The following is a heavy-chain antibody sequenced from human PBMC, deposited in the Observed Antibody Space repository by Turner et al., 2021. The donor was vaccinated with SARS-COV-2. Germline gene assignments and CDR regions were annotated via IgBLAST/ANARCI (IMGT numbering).Heavy chain of an antibody. CDR1: GFRFGSYS. CDR2: IKGDGSSA. V-gene: IGHV3-23*01. CDR3: AKDRIPTWANVGGRPEAMDV. Sequence: EVQLLESGGGSEKAGGSVRVPCVASGFRFGSYSMNWVRQAQGKGLEWVSQIKGDGSSAHYGDSVKGRFTISRDNTKNTLYLQMDSLRAEDTAVYYCAKDRIPTWANVGGRPEAMDVWGQGTTVTVAS. J-gene: IGHJ6*02. D-gene: IGHD6-6*01.